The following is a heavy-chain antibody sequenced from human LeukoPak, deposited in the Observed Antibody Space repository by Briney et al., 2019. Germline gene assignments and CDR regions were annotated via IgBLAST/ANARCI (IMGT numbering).Heavy chain of an antibody. CDR1: GFTFSSYG. V-gene: IGHV3-30*03. CDR3: ARAGSGRSPDWFDP. CDR2: ISYDGSNK. J-gene: IGHJ5*02. Sequence: GGSLRLSCAASGFTFSSYGMHWVRQAPGKGLEWVAVISYDGSNKYYADSVKGRFTISRDNAKNSLYLQMNSLRAEDTAVYYCARAGSGRSPDWFDPWGQGTLVTVSS. D-gene: IGHD1-26*01.